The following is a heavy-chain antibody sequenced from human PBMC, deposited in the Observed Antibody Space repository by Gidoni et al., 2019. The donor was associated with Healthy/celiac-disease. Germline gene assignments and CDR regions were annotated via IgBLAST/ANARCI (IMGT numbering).Heavy chain of an antibody. D-gene: IGHD2-15*01. Sequence: QVQLVESGGGVVQPGRSLRLSCAASGFTFSRYGMHWVRQAPGKGLGWVAVIWYDGSNKYYADSVKGRFTISRDNSKNTLYLQMNSLRAEDTAVYYCAREGGVVVAATWYFDYWGQGTLVTVSS. CDR2: IWYDGSNK. CDR1: GFTFSRYG. V-gene: IGHV3-33*01. J-gene: IGHJ4*02. CDR3: AREGGVVVAATWYFDY.